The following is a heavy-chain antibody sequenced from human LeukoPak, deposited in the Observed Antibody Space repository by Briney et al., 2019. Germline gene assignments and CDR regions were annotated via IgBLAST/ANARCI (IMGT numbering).Heavy chain of an antibody. J-gene: IGHJ6*02. CDR2: INAGNGNT. CDR1: GYSFTSYA. D-gene: IGHD6-13*01. Sequence: ASVKVSCKASGYSFTSYAMHWVRQAPGQRLERMGWINAGNGNTKYSQEFQGRVTITRDTSASTAYMELSSLRSEDTAVYYCARPLAAADYYYYGMDVWGQGTTVTVPS. V-gene: IGHV1-3*01. CDR3: ARPLAAADYYYYGMDV.